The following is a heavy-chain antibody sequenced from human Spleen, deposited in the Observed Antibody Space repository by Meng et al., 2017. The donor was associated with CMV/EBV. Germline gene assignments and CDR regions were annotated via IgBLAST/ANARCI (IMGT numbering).Heavy chain of an antibody. Sequence: GESLKISCAASGFNVSTNYMNWVRRSPGKGLEWLSVIYSGGSTYYADSVKGRFTISRDNSKNTLYFEMNSLRPEDTAVYYCARTNNVWDGEFKYYYYYMDVWGQGTTVTVSS. CDR1: GFNVSTNY. V-gene: IGHV3-66*02. J-gene: IGHJ6*02. CDR3: ARTNNVWDGEFKYYYYYMDV. CDR2: IYSGGST. D-gene: IGHD2-8*01.